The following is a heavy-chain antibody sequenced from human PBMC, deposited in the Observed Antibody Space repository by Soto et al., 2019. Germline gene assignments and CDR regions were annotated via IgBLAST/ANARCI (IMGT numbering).Heavy chain of an antibody. CDR2: ISAYNGNT. Sequence: ASVKVSCKASGYTFTSYGISWVRQAPGQGLEWMGWISAYNGNTNYAQKLQGRVTMTTDTSTSTAYMELRSLRSDDTAVYYCARGPWGAYCSSTSCHPVRYYYYMDVWGKGTTVTVSS. CDR3: ARGPWGAYCSSTSCHPVRYYYYMDV. D-gene: IGHD2-2*01. CDR1: GYTFTSYG. J-gene: IGHJ6*03. V-gene: IGHV1-18*01.